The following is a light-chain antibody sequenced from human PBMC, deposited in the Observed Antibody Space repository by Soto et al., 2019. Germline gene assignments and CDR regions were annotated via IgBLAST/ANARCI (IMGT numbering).Light chain of an antibody. CDR1: SSDVGGYNY. J-gene: IGLJ1*01. Sequence: QSALTQPASVSGSPGQSITISCTGTSSDVGGYNYVSWYQQHPGKAPKLMIYEVSNRPSGVSNRFSGSKSGNTASLTISGLQAEDDADYYCSSYTSSSIDYVFGTGTKLTAL. CDR3: SSYTSSSIDYV. CDR2: EVS. V-gene: IGLV2-14*01.